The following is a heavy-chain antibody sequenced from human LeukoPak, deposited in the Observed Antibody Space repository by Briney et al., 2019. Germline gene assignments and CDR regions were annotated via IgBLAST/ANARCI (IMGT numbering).Heavy chain of an antibody. V-gene: IGHV4-30-4*01. CDR1: GGSISSGDYY. CDR3: ASSVVVTATLDY. CDR2: IYYSGST. Sequence: SETLSPTCTVSGGSISSGDYYWSWIRQPPGKGLEWIGYIYYSGSTYYNPSLKSRVTISVDTSKNQFSLKLSSVTAADTAVYYCASSVVVTATLDYWGQGTLVTVSS. D-gene: IGHD2-21*02. J-gene: IGHJ4*02.